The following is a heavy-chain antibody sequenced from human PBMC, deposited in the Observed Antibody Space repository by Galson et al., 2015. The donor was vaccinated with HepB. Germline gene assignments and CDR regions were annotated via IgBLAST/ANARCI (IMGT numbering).Heavy chain of an antibody. V-gene: IGHV1-18*01. J-gene: IGHJ4*02. CDR2: ISPYNGNT. Sequence: SVKVSCKASGSTFTSYGLGWLRQAPGQGLEYMGWISPYNGNTNYAQKLQGRVTMTTDKSTTTAYMELRSLRSDDTAVYYCALRTGTYPYYFDFWGQGTLVAVSS. CDR3: ALRTGTYPYYFDF. CDR1: GSTFTSYG. D-gene: IGHD3-10*01.